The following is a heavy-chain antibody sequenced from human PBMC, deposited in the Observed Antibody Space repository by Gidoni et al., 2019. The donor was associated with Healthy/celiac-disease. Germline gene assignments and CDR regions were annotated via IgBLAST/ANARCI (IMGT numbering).Heavy chain of an antibody. D-gene: IGHD3-10*01. Sequence: QVQLVQSGAEVKKPGAAVKVSCKASGYTFTSYAMHWVRQAPGQRLEWMGWINAGNGNTKYSQKFQGRVTITRDTSASTAYMELSSLRSEDTAVYYCARRVGVNFDYWGQGTLVTVSS. J-gene: IGHJ4*02. CDR3: ARRVGVNFDY. CDR1: GYTFTSYA. CDR2: INAGNGNT. V-gene: IGHV1-3*01.